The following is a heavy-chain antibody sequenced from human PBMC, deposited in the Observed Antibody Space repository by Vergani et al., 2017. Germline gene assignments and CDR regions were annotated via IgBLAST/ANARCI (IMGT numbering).Heavy chain of an antibody. CDR3: ARLGSVDIVATITFYYYGMDV. D-gene: IGHD5-12*01. J-gene: IGHJ6*02. V-gene: IGHV3-21*01. CDR1: GFTFSSYS. CDR2: ISSSSSSI. Sequence: EVQLVESGGGLVKPGGSLRLSCAASGFTFSSYSMNWVRQAPGKGLEWVSSISSSSSSIYYTDSVKGRFTISRDNAKNSLYLQMNSLRAEDTAVYYCARLGSVDIVATITFYYYGMDVWGQGTTVTVSS.